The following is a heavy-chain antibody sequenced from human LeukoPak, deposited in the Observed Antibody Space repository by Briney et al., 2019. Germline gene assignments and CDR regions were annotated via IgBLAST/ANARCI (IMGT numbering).Heavy chain of an antibody. J-gene: IGHJ6*03. Sequence: SETLSLTCAVYGDSFSGFYWTWVRQAPGKGLEWIGEISYSGTPRYHPSLNSRLTITLDTSKKKISLNLSPVTAADTAVYFCVRGNVKHYHSVADEYYYYMDVWGKGTAVIVAS. CDR3: VRGNVKHYHSVADEYYYYMDV. CDR2: ISYSGTP. D-gene: IGHD6-19*01. V-gene: IGHV4-34*01. CDR1: GDSFSGFY.